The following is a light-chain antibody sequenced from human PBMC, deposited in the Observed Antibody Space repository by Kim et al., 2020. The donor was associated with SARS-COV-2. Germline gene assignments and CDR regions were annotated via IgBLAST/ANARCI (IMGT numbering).Light chain of an antibody. Sequence: QSITISCTGSSSDVGGYDYVSWYQQHPGKAPKLIIYDVTYRPSGVSFRFSGSKSGNTASLTISGLQAEDEADYYCTSYTSSTTLVVFGGGTQLTVL. J-gene: IGLJ3*02. CDR3: TSYTSSTTLVV. CDR2: DVT. V-gene: IGLV2-14*03. CDR1: SSDVGGYDY.